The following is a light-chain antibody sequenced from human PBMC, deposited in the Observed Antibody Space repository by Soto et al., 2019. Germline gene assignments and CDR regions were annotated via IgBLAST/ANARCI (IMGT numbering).Light chain of an antibody. V-gene: IGLV2-14*01. J-gene: IGLJ1*01. CDR1: SSDVGGYNY. CDR3: SSYTGSSTHV. CDR2: EVS. Sequence: QSALTQPASVSGSPGQSITIYCTGTSSDVGGYNYVSWYQQHPGKAPKLMIYEVSNRPSGVSNRFSGSKSGNTASLTISGLQAEDEADYYCSSYTGSSTHVFGTGTKLTVL.